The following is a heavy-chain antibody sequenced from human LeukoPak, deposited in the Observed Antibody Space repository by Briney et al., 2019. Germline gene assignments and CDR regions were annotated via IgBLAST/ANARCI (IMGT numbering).Heavy chain of an antibody. D-gene: IGHD3-10*01. CDR3: AKPKYYGSGSYYYYYYYYYMDV. V-gene: IGHV3-66*04. CDR1: GFTVSSNY. Sequence: GGSLRLSCAASGFTVSSNYMSWVRQAPGKGLEWVSVIYSGGSTYYADSVKGRFTISRDNSKNTLYLQMNSLRAEDTAVYYCAKPKYYGSGSYYYYYYYYYMDVWGKGTTVTISS. J-gene: IGHJ6*03. CDR2: IYSGGST.